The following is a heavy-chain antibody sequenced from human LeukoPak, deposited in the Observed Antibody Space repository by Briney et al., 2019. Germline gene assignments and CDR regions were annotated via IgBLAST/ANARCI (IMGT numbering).Heavy chain of an antibody. V-gene: IGHV3-74*01. CDR2: IINDGSYT. CDR3: ARAPHYSNYGPYYYGMDV. J-gene: IGHJ6*02. Sequence: PGGSLRLSCAASGFTFSPVWMHWVRQAPGEGLMWVSHIINDGSYTTYADSVKGRFTISRDNAKNSLYLQMNSLRAEDTAVYYCARAPHYSNYGPYYYGMDVWGQGTTVTVSS. CDR1: GFTFSPVW. D-gene: IGHD4-11*01.